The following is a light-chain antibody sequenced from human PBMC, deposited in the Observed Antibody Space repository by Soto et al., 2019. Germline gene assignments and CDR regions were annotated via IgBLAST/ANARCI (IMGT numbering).Light chain of an antibody. CDR3: VVWDDSLGGWV. Sequence: QSALPKTPPRLGPPGQRAPSLCSGASSTIGSDTVNWYQQVPGSAPKLLIYSNNLRPSGVPDRFSGSKSGTSASLAISGLQSEDDAHYYCVVWDDSLGGWVFGGGTKVTVL. V-gene: IGLV1-44*01. J-gene: IGLJ3*02. CDR1: SSTIGSDT. CDR2: SNN.